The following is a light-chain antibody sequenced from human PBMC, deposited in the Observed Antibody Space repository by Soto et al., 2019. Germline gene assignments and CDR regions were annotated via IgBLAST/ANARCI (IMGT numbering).Light chain of an antibody. Sequence: QSALTQPPSASGSPGQSVTISCTGTSSDVGGYNYVSWYQKHPGKVHKLMVYEVNKRPSGVTDRFSGSKSGNTASLTVSGLQAEDEADYHFTSYAGGNNVFGTGTKLTVL. CDR2: EVN. CDR3: TSYAGGNNV. V-gene: IGLV2-8*01. J-gene: IGLJ1*01. CDR1: SSDVGGYNY.